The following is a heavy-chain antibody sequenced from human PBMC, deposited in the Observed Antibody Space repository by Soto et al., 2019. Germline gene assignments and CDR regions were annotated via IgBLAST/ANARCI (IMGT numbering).Heavy chain of an antibody. J-gene: IGHJ4*02. D-gene: IGHD2-2*01. Sequence: ETLSLTCTVSGGSISSYYWSWIRQPAGKGLEWIGRIYTSGSTNYNPSLKSRVTMSVDTSKNQFSLKLSSVTAADTAVYYCARACSSNICYDVFAYWGQGSLVTVFS. CDR2: IYTSGST. CDR3: ARACSSNICYDVFAY. V-gene: IGHV4-4*07. CDR1: GGSISSYY.